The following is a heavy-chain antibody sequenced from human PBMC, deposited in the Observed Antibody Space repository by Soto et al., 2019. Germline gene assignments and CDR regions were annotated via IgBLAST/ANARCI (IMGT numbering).Heavy chain of an antibody. V-gene: IGHV3-33*01. Sequence: PGGSLRLSCAASGFTFSSYGMHWVRQAPGKGLEWVAVIWYDGSNKYYADSVKGRFTISRDNSKNTLYLQMNSLRAEDTAVYYCARGDRIAAAGPLDYWGQGTLVTVSS. CDR1: GFTFSSYG. CDR2: IWYDGSNK. J-gene: IGHJ4*02. CDR3: ARGDRIAAAGPLDY. D-gene: IGHD6-13*01.